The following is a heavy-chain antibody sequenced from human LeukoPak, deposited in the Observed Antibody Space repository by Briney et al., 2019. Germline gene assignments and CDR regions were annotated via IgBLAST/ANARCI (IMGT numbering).Heavy chain of an antibody. J-gene: IGHJ6*03. D-gene: IGHD3-22*01. CDR3: ARGRVSSGYYIYYYMDV. Sequence: ASVKVSCKASGYTFTSYGISWVRQAPGQGLEWMGWISAYNGNTNYAQKLQGRVTMTTDTSTSTAYVELRSLRSDDTAVYYCARGRVSSGYYIYYYMDVWGKGTTVTVSS. CDR1: GYTFTSYG. V-gene: IGHV1-18*01. CDR2: ISAYNGNT.